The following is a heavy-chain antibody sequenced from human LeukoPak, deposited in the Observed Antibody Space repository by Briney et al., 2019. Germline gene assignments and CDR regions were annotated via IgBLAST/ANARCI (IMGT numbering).Heavy chain of an antibody. CDR3: ARAGSCSSTSCHKLTYYYYYMDV. V-gene: IGHV3-21*01. CDR1: GFTFSSYS. D-gene: IGHD2-2*01. J-gene: IGHJ6*03. CDR2: ISSSSSYI. Sequence: GGSLRLSCAASGFTFSSYSMNWVRQAPGKGLEWVSSISSSSSYIYYADSVKGRFTISRDNAKNSLYLQMNSLRAEDTAVYYCARAGSCSSTSCHKLTYYYYYMDVWGKGTTVTVSS.